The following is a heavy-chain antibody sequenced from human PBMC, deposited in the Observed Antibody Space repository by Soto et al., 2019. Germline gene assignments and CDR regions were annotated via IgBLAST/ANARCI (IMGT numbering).Heavy chain of an antibody. Sequence: GGSLRLSCAASGFTFSSYATHWVRQAPGKGLEWVAVISYDGSNKYYADSVKGRFTISRDNSKNTLYLQMNSLRAEDTAVYYCARDAHIVVVVAATPLGYCFDYWGQGTLVTVSS. CDR2: ISYDGSNK. J-gene: IGHJ4*02. CDR1: GFTFSSYA. D-gene: IGHD2-15*01. CDR3: ARDAHIVVVVAATPLGYCFDY. V-gene: IGHV3-30-3*01.